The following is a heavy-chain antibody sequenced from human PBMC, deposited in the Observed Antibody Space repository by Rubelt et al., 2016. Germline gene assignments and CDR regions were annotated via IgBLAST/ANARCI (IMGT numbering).Heavy chain of an antibody. J-gene: IGHJ4*02. Sequence: GSNKYYADSVKGRFTISRDNSKNTLYLQMNSLRAEDTAVYYCARGINPYSSGWYGSFDYWGQGTLVTVSS. D-gene: IGHD6-19*01. CDR2: GSNK. V-gene: IGHV3-30*01. CDR3: ARGINPYSSGWYGSFDY.